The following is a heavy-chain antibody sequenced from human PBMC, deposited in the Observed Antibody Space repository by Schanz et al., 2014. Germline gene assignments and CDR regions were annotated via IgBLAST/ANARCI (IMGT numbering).Heavy chain of an antibody. CDR1: GGTISSYY. Sequence: QVQLQESGPGLVKPSETLSLTCTVSGGTISSYYWSWIRQPPGKGLEWIGYIYHSGSTYYNPSLKSRVTISVDRSKNQFPLILNSVTAADTAVYYCASKARYTYGYDYWGQGTLVTVSS. V-gene: IGHV4-59*12. CDR3: ASKARYTYGYDY. D-gene: IGHD5-18*01. J-gene: IGHJ4*02. CDR2: IYHSGST.